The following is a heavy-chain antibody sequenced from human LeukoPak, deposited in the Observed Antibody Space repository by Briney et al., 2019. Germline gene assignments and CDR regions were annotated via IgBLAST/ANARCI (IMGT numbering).Heavy chain of an antibody. CDR2: IHYSGST. Sequence: SETLSLTCTVSGGSISSYYWSWIRQPPGKGLEWIGYIHYSGSTNYNPSLKSRVTISVDTSKNQFSLKLSSVTAADTAVYYCARLVSRLRVIDYWGQGTLVTVSS. V-gene: IGHV4-59*08. J-gene: IGHJ4*02. D-gene: IGHD3-16*01. CDR1: GGSISSYY. CDR3: ARLVSRLRVIDY.